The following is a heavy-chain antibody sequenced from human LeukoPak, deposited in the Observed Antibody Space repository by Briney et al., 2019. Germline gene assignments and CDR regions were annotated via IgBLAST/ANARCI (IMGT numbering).Heavy chain of an antibody. D-gene: IGHD1-1*01. V-gene: IGHV4-4*07. CDR2: IYTSGTT. Sequence: PSETLSLTCTVSGGSISNYYWNWIRQPAGKGLEWIGRIYTSGTTNYNPSLKSRVSISVDTSKNQFSLNLSSVTAADTAVYFCARFGTWMGYFQHWGQGTLVTVSS. CDR3: ARFGTWMGYFQH. J-gene: IGHJ1*01. CDR1: GGSISNYY.